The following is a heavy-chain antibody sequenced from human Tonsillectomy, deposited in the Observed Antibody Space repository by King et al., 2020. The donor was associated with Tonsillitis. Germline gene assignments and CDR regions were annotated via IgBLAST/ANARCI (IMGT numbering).Heavy chain of an antibody. V-gene: IGHV3-74*01. Sequence: VQLVESGGGLVQLGGSLRLSCAASGFTFSGYWMHWVRQAPGKGLVWVSRINSDGDSTDYADSVKGRFTISRDNAKDTLFLQMNSLRAEDTAVYYCAKNWGLWFGGQGTLVTVSS. CDR2: INSDGDST. J-gene: IGHJ4*02. CDR1: GFTFSGYW. CDR3: AKNWGLWF. D-gene: IGHD3-10*01.